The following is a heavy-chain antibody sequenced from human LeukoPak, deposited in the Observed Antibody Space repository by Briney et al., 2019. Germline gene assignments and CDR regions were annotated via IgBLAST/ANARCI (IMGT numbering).Heavy chain of an antibody. CDR1: GFTFSDHY. D-gene: IGHD3-10*01. V-gene: IGHV3-72*01. CDR3: TKLARAPRDFDY. J-gene: IGHJ4*01. CDR2: SRDKGNSYTT. Sequence: PGGSLTLSCAASGFTFSDHYIDWVRQAPGKGLEWVGRSRDKGNSYTTAYAASVRGRFTISRDDSKTSLYLQMNSLKIEDTAVYYCTKLARAPRDFDYWGQGTLVTVSS.